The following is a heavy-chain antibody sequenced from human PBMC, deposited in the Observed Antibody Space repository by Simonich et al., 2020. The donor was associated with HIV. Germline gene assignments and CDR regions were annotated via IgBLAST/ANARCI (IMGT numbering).Heavy chain of an antibody. D-gene: IGHD6-6*01. CDR1: GGSFSGYY. J-gene: IGHJ1*01. V-gene: IGHV4-34*01. Sequence: QVQLQQWGAGLLKPSETLSLTCAVYGGSFSGYYWSWIRQPPGKGLEWIGEINHRGSTNNNPSLKSRVTISVDTSKNKFSLKLSSVTAADTAVYYCARRRREQLVTYFQHWGQGTLVTVSS. CDR3: ARRRREQLVTYFQH. CDR2: INHRGST.